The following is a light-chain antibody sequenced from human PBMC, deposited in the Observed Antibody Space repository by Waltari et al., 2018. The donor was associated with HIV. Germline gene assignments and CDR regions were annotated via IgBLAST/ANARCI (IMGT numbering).Light chain of an antibody. V-gene: IGLV3-1*01. CDR2: QDT. CDR1: KLGDKY. Sequence: SYELTQPPSVSVSPGQTASITCSGDKLGDKYACWYQQRPGQSPVLVISQDTKRPSGISERFSGSSAGNTATLTITGTQTMDEADYYCQAWDSNTFVVFGGGTKLTVL. J-gene: IGLJ2*01. CDR3: QAWDSNTFVV.